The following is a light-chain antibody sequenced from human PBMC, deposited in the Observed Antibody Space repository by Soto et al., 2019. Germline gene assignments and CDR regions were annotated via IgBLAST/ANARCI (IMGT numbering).Light chain of an antibody. CDR2: VAS. Sequence: EIVLTQSPATLSLSPGERATLSCRASQSVGSYLAWYQQKPGQAPRLLIYVASNRATGIPARFSGSGSGTDFTLTISCLEPEDFGAYYCQQRSNWPLITFGQGTRLQIK. V-gene: IGKV3-11*01. J-gene: IGKJ5*01. CDR1: QSVGSY. CDR3: QQRSNWPLIT.